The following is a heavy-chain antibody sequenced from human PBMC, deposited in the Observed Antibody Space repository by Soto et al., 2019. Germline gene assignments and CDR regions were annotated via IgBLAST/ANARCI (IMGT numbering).Heavy chain of an antibody. V-gene: IGHV1-18*01. Sequence: ASVKVSCKASGYTFTSYGISWVRQAPGQGLEWMGWISAYNGNTNYAQKLQGRVTMTTDTSTSTAYMELSSLRSEDTAVYYCERRRITMVRGVITSYDELDYWGQGTLGTVSS. CDR2: ISAYNGNT. CDR3: ERRRITMVRGVITSYDELDY. CDR1: GYTFTSYG. J-gene: IGHJ4*02. D-gene: IGHD3-10*01.